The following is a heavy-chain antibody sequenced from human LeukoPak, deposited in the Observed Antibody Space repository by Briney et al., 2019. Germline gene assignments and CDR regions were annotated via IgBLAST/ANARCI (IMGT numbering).Heavy chain of an antibody. CDR2: IYYSGST. D-gene: IGHD6-19*01. CDR3: ASSIAVAGVDY. V-gene: IGHV4-31*03. CDR1: GGSISSGGYY. J-gene: IGHJ4*02. Sequence: SETLSLTCTVSGGSISSGGYYWSWIRQHPGKGLEWIGYIYYSGSTYYNPSLKSRVTISVDTSKNQFSLKLSSVTAADTAVYYCASSIAVAGVDYWGQGTLVTVSS.